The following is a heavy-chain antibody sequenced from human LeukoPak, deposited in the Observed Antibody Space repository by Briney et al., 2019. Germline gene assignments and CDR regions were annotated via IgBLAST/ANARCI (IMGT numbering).Heavy chain of an antibody. V-gene: IGHV3-48*03. Sequence: SGGSLRFSCAASGFTFSSYEMNWVRQAPGKGLKWVSYISSSGSTIYYADSVKGRFTISRDNAKNSLYLQMNSLRAEDTAVYYCARVTYYSSSPRHYYYMDVWSKGTTVTVSS. CDR3: ARVTYYSSSPRHYYYMDV. D-gene: IGHD6-6*01. CDR2: ISSSGSTI. CDR1: GFTFSSYE. J-gene: IGHJ6*03.